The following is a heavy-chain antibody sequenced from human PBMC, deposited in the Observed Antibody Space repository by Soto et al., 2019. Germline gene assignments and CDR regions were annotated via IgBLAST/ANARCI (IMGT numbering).Heavy chain of an antibody. V-gene: IGHV3-11*01. Sequence: PGGSLRLSCAASGFTFSDYYMNWIRQAPGKGLEWISYISGSGSAISYAESVEGRFTISRDNAKNSLFLQMNSLRDEDTAVYYCARLMRGTSHLTPVDYWGQGTLVTVSS. J-gene: IGHJ4*02. D-gene: IGHD2-2*01. CDR1: GFTFSDYY. CDR2: ISGSGSAI. CDR3: ARLMRGTSHLTPVDY.